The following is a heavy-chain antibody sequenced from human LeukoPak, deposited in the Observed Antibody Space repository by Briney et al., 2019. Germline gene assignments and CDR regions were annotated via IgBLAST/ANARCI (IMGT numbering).Heavy chain of an antibody. J-gene: IGHJ5*02. Sequence: SETLSLTCAVSGGSISSNNWWGWVRQPPGKGLEWIGEIYHTGSSNYNPSLKSRATILVDKSKRQFSLKLSSVTAADTAVYYCARGGTTVAGTFWFDPWGQGTLVTVSS. V-gene: IGHV4-4*02. CDR2: IYHTGSS. CDR1: GGSISSNNW. CDR3: ARGGTTVAGTFWFDP. D-gene: IGHD6-19*01.